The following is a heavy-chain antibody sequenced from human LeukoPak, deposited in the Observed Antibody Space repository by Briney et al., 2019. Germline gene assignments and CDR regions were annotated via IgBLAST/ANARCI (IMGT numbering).Heavy chain of an antibody. Sequence: GGSLRLSCAASGFTFISYWLPWFGQAPGKGLLGVSRINTDGSSTSYADSVKGRFTISRDNAKNTLYLQMNSLRAEDTAVYYCARAVLRWRKVDYWGQGTLVTVSS. D-gene: IGHD4-23*01. V-gene: IGHV3-74*01. CDR2: INTDGSST. CDR1: GFTFISYW. CDR3: ARAVLRWRKVDY. J-gene: IGHJ4*02.